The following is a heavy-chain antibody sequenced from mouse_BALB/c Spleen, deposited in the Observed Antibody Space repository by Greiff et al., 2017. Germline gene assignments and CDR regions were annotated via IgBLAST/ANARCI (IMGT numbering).Heavy chain of an antibody. Sequence: DVQLVESGGGLVKPGGSLKLSCAASGFTFSSYIMPWVRQTPGKRLEWVATISSGGGNTNYPESVKGRFTLSRDNAKNNLYLEMSSLRSEDTALYYCARGGYDNYGAWFAYWGQGTLVTVSA. V-gene: IGHV5-9*03. CDR1: GFTFSSYI. CDR3: ARGGYDNYGAWFAY. J-gene: IGHJ3*01. D-gene: IGHD2-1*01. CDR2: ISSGGGNT.